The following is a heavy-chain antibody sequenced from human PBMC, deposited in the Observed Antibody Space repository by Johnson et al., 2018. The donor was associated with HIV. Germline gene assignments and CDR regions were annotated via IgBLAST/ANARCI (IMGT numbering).Heavy chain of an antibody. D-gene: IGHD3-16*02. CDR1: GFTFSSYA. CDR2: ISYDGSNK. J-gene: IGHJ3*02. CDR3: ARTEMITFGGGIVLGGACDI. V-gene: IGHV3-30-3*01. Sequence: QVQLVESGGGVVQPGRSLRLSCAASGFTFSSYAMHWVRQAPGKGLEWVAVISYDGSNKYYADSVKGRFTISRDNSKNTLYLQMKSLRAEDTAVYYCARTEMITFGGGIVLGGACDIWGQGTMVTVSS.